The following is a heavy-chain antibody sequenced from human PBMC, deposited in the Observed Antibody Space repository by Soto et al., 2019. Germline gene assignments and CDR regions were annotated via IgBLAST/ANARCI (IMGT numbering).Heavy chain of an antibody. CDR3: AAGGGLPRYY. CDR1: GGSISSGGYS. J-gene: IGHJ4*02. V-gene: IGHV4-30-2*01. D-gene: IGHD5-12*01. CDR2: IYNRGRT. Sequence: QLQLQESGSGLVKPSQTLSLTCAVSGGSISSGGYSWSWIRQPPGNGLEWIGYIYNRGRTYYNPSLKGRVTISVDRSKNQFSLKLSSVIAADTAVYYCAAGGGLPRYYWGQGPLVTVSS.